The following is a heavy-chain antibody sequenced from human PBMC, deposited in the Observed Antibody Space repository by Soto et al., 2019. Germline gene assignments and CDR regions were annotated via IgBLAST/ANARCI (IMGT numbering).Heavy chain of an antibody. CDR3: ARGMNPQDY. D-gene: IGHD6-13*01. CDR2: IYHSGTT. V-gene: IGHV4-38-2*02. CDR1: GFSISSGVY. Sequence: SETLSLTCNVSGFSISSGVYWGWVRQPPGKGLEWIGAIYHSGTTYFNPSLKSRVTMTIDTSKNQFSLSLPSVAAADTAMYYCARGMNPQDYWGQGTLVTVSS. J-gene: IGHJ4*02.